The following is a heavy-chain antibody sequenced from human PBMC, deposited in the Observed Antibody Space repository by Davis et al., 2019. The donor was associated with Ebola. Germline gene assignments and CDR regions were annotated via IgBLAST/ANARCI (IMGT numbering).Heavy chain of an antibody. CDR1: GGTFSSYA. CDR3: AKSGGEYQLLNSMDY. J-gene: IGHJ4*02. D-gene: IGHD2-2*01. V-gene: IGHV1-69*06. CDR2: IIPICGTA. Sequence: AASVKVSCKASGGTFSSYAISWVRQAPGQGLEWMGGIIPICGTANYAQKFQGRVTITADKSTSTAYMELSSLRSEDTAVYYCAKSGGEYQLLNSMDYWGQGTLVTVSS.